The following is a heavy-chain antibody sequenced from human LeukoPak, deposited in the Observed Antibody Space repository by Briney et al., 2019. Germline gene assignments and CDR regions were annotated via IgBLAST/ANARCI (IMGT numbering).Heavy chain of an antibody. CDR2: INHSGST. Sequence: SETLSLTCAVYGGSFSGYYWSWIRQPPGKGLEWIGEINHSGSTNYNPSLKSRVTISVDTSKNQFSLKLSSVTAADTAVYYCARTRRSGSYYYYYYGMDVWGQGTTVTVSS. V-gene: IGHV4-34*01. D-gene: IGHD3-10*01. J-gene: IGHJ6*02. CDR3: ARTRRSGSYYYYYYGMDV. CDR1: GGSFSGYY.